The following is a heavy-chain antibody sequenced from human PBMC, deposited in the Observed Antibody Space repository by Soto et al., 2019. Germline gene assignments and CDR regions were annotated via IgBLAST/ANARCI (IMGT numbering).Heavy chain of an antibody. CDR1: GFTFSSYA. V-gene: IGHV3-30*03. Sequence: QVQLVESGGGVVQPGRSLRLSCVASGFTFSSYAMHWVRQAPGKALEWVAIMSYDGNNQYYADSVKGRFTISRDNFKNTLYLQMNSLRAEDTAVYYCAQALGELSPESFDYWGQGILVTVSS. CDR2: MSYDGNNQ. D-gene: IGHD3-16*02. J-gene: IGHJ4*02. CDR3: AQALGELSPESFDY.